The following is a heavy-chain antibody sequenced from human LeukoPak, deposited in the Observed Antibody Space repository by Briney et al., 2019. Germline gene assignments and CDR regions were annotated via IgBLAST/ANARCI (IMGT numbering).Heavy chain of an antibody. V-gene: IGHV4-39*01. CDR2: IYYSGST. Sequence: SETLSLTCTVSGDSISSYYWGWIRQPPGKGLEWIGSIYYSGSTYNNPSLKSRVTISVDTTKNQFSLKLTSVTAADTAVYYCASSPSGYWWNFDCWGQGTLVTVSS. CDR1: GDSISSYY. CDR3: ASSPSGYWWNFDC. D-gene: IGHD3-22*01. J-gene: IGHJ4*02.